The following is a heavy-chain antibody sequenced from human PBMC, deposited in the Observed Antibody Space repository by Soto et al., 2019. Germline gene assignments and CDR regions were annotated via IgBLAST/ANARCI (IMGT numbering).Heavy chain of an antibody. CDR1: GYTFTSYY. CDR3: ARGERDYDSSGYDAEYFQH. J-gene: IGHJ1*01. D-gene: IGHD3-22*01. Sequence: ASVKVSCKASGYTFTSYYMHWVRQAPGQGLEWMGIINPSGGSTSYAQKFQGRVTMTRDTSTSTVYMELSSLRSEDTAVYYCARGERDYDSSGYDAEYFQHWGQGTLVTVSS. CDR2: INPSGGST. V-gene: IGHV1-46*01.